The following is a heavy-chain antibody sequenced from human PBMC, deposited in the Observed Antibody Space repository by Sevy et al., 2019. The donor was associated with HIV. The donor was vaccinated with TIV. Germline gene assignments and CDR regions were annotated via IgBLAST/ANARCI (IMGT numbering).Heavy chain of an antibody. Sequence: ASVKVSCKASGYTFTDYYLHWVRQAPGQGLEWMGRINPNSGGTNYAQKFQGRVTMTRDTSISTAYMELSRLRSDDTAVYYCARDPDGSGSYYYYGMDVWGQGTTVTVSS. CDR3: ARDPDGSGSYYYYGMDV. J-gene: IGHJ6*02. CDR1: GYTFTDYY. CDR2: INPNSGGT. D-gene: IGHD3-10*01. V-gene: IGHV1-2*06.